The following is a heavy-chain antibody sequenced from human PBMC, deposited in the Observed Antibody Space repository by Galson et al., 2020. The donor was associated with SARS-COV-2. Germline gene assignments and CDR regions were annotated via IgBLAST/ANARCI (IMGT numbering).Heavy chain of an antibody. Sequence: GGSLRLSCAASGFTFSSYGMHWVRQAPGKGLEWVAVISYDGSNKYYADSVKGRFTISRDNSKNTLYLQMNSLRAEDTAVYYCAKPSGSYGPFDYWGQGTLVTVSS. D-gene: IGHD1-26*01. CDR2: ISYDGSNK. CDR1: GFTFSSYG. J-gene: IGHJ4*02. CDR3: AKPSGSYGPFDY. V-gene: IGHV3-30*18.